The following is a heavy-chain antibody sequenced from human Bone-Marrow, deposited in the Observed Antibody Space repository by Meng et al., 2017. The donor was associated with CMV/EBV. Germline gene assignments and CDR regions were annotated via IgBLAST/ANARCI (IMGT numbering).Heavy chain of an antibody. CDR3: ASVDTATHDYYYYGMDV. CDR2: INSDGSST. CDR1: GFTFSSYW. D-gene: IGHD5-18*01. Sequence: GESLKISCAASGFTFSSYWMHWVRQAPGKGLVWVSRINSDGSSTSYADSVKGRFTISRDNAKNTLYLQMNSLRAEDTAVYYCASVDTATHDYYYYGMDVWGQGTTVTVSS. J-gene: IGHJ6*02. V-gene: IGHV3-74*01.